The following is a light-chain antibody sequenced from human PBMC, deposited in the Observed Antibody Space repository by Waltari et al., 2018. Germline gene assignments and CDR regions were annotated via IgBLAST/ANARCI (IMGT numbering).Light chain of an antibody. CDR3: QQYNGYFTWT. V-gene: IGKV1-5*01. CDR1: QNIRDW. Sequence: DVQMTQSPSTLSACVGDRVTITCRASQNIRDWLPWYQQRPGKAPRLLIYGASTLQTGVPARFSGSGSGTEFTLTINSLQPDDFATYYCQQYNGYFTWTFGQGTKVEIK. CDR2: GAS. J-gene: IGKJ1*01.